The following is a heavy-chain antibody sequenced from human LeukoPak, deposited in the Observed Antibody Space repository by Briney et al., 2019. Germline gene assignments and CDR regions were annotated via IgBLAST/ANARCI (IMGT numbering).Heavy chain of an antibody. Sequence: GGSLRLSCAASGFTFSSYAMSWVRQAPGKGLEWVSAISGSGGSTYYADSVKGRFTISRDNSKNTLYLQMNSLRAEDTAVYYCAKDPMPGRYFDWLSKDYGMDVWGQGTTVTVSS. D-gene: IGHD3-9*01. J-gene: IGHJ6*02. CDR1: GFTFSSYA. CDR2: ISGSGGST. V-gene: IGHV3-23*01. CDR3: AKDPMPGRYFDWLSKDYGMDV.